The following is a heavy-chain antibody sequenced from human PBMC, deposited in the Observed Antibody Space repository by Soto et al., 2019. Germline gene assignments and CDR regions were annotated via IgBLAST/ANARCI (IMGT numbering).Heavy chain of an antibody. V-gene: IGHV4-31*03. J-gene: IGHJ4*02. CDR3: SRSSTSANYFDY. CDR1: GGSICSGGYY. D-gene: IGHD2-2*01. Sequence: SETLSLTCTVSGGSICSGGYYWSWTRQHPGKGLEWIGYIYYSGSTYYNPSLKSRVTISVDTSKNQFSLKLSSVTAADTAVYYCSRSSTSANYFDYWGQGTLVTVSS. CDR2: IYYSGST.